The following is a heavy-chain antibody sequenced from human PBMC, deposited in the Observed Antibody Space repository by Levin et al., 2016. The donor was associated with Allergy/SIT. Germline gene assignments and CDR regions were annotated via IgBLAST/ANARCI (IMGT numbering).Heavy chain of an antibody. V-gene: IGHV1-2*02. D-gene: IGHD6-19*01. CDR3: ARVGEQWPGNYFDY. J-gene: IGHJ4*02. CDR2: INPNSGGT. CDR1: GYTFTGYY. Sequence: ASVKVSCKASGYTFTGYYMHGVRQAPGQGLEWMGWINPNSGGTNYAQKFQGRVTMTRDTSISTAYMELSRLRSDDTAVYYCARVGEQWPGNYFDYWGQGTLVTVSS.